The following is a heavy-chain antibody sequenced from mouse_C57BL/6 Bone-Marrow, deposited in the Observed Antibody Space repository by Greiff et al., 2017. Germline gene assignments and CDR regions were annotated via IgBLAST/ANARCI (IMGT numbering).Heavy chain of an antibody. CDR3: ARNMDNDDDRDD. CDR2: IWSGGST. J-gene: IGHJ4*01. V-gene: IGHV2-2*01. D-gene: IGHD2-4*01. Sequence: QVQLKQSGPGLVQPSQSLSITCTVSGFSLTSYGVHWVRRSPGTGLEWLGVIWSGGSTDYNAAFISSLSISKDNSESHVFFNMESLQADDTAIYYCARNMDNDDDRDDWGQGTTVTGSS. CDR1: GFSLTSYG.